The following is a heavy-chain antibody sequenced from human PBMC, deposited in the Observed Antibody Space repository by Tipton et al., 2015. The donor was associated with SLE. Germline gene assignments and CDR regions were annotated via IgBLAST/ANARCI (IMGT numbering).Heavy chain of an antibody. CDR1: GFTLSYYG. D-gene: IGHD5-24*01. V-gene: IGHV3-33*06. J-gene: IGHJ2*01. CDR3: AKELNGYNSYWHFDL. Sequence: QLVQSGGGVVQPGVSLRLSCAASGFTLSYYGMHWVRQAPGKGLEWVAVIWYDGSNKYYADSVKGRFTISRDNSKNMVYLQMSSLRADDTAVYYCAKELNGYNSYWHFDLWGRGTQVIVSS. CDR2: IWYDGSNK.